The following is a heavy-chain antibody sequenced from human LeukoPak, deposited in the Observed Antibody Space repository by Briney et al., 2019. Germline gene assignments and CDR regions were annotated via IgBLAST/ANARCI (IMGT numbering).Heavy chain of an antibody. D-gene: IGHD5-18*01. CDR1: GYTFTSYY. Sequence: ASVKVSCKASGYTFTSYYMHWVRQAPGQGLEGMGMINPSGGSTNYAQKFQGRVTMTRDMSTSTVYMELSSLRSEDTAMYYCARALPHRRLMDTTMEQHWFDPWGQGTLVTVSS. J-gene: IGHJ5*02. CDR2: INPSGGST. V-gene: IGHV1-46*01. CDR3: ARALPHRRLMDTTMEQHWFDP.